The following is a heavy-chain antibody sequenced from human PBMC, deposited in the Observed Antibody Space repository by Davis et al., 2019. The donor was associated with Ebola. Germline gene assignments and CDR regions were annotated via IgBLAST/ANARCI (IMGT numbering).Heavy chain of an antibody. D-gene: IGHD3-22*01. J-gene: IGHJ4*02. V-gene: IGHV3-23*01. CDR3: TLTYDSTDY. CDR1: GFTFSDYY. Sequence: GESLKISCAASGFTFSDYYMSWVRQAPGKGLEWVSAISGSGGSTYYADSVKGRFTISRDNSKNTLYLQMNSLRAEDTAVYYCTLTYDSTDYWGQGTLVTVSS. CDR2: ISGSGGST.